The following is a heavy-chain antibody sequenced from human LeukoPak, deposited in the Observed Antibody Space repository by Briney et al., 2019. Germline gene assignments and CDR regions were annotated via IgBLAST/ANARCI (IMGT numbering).Heavy chain of an antibody. V-gene: IGHV4-31*03. Sequence: PSETLSLTCTVSGDSMSTGYYWTWIRQRPGKGLEWIGYFYYGVSSQYNPSLKSRLTISADTSKNQFSLKLTSVTVADTAVCYCARAYFCSGGPSWCGNQFDSWGQGTLVIVSS. CDR1: GDSMSTGYY. J-gene: IGHJ5*01. CDR2: FYYGVSS. D-gene: IGHD3-3*01. CDR3: ARAYFCSGGPSWCGNQFDS.